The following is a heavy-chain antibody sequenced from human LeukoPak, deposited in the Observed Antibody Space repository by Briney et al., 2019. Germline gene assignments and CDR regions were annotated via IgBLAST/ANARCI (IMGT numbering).Heavy chain of an antibody. J-gene: IGHJ3*02. CDR2: IRRGANSYTT. V-gene: IGHV3-72*01. CDR1: GFTFSSYA. CDR3: SRDGGEGGNSAFDI. Sequence: GGSLRLSCAASGFTFSSYAMTWVRQAPGKGLEWVGRIRRGANSYTTEYAASVTGRFTISRDDSRNSLYLHVNSLKTEDTAVYHCSRDGGEGGNSAFDIWGQGTMVTVSS. D-gene: IGHD3-16*01.